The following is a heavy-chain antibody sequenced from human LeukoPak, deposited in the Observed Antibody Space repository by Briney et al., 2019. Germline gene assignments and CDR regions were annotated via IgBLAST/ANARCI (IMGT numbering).Heavy chain of an antibody. Sequence: QSGGSLRLSCAASGFTFRNYWMSWVRQAPGEGLEWVANIRPDGSQKYYVDSAGGRFTISRDNAKSSLYLQMSSLRPEDTATYYCARDFQPRYCSSSSCSPAWGQGTTVTVSS. V-gene: IGHV3-7*03. D-gene: IGHD2-2*01. J-gene: IGHJ6*02. CDR3: ARDFQPRYCSSSSCSPA. CDR1: GFTFRNYW. CDR2: IRPDGSQK.